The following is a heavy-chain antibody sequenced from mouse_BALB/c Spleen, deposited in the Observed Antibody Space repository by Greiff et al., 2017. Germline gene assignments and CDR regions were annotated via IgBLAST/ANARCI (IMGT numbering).Heavy chain of an antibody. D-gene: IGHD2-12*01. Sequence: ESGPGLVKPSQSLSLTCTVTGYSITSDYAWNWIRQFPGNKLEWMGYISYSGSTSYNPSLKSRISITRDTSKNQFFLQLNSVTTEDTATYYCARNDVYYFDYWGQGTTLTVSS. J-gene: IGHJ2*01. CDR3: ARNDVYYFDY. V-gene: IGHV3-2*02. CDR2: ISYSGST. CDR1: GYSITSDYA.